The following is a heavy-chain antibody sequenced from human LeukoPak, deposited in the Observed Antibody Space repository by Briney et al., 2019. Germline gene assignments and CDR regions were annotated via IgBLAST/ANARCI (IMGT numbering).Heavy chain of an antibody. J-gene: IGHJ3*02. Sequence: RTGGSLRLSCAASGFTFSSYAMNWVRQAPGKGLEWVSSISSSSTYIHYADSVKGRFTISRDNAKNSLYLQMDSLRAEDTAVYYCARDDYYHLLTGHFDDAFDIWGQGKMVTVSS. D-gene: IGHD3-9*01. V-gene: IGHV3-21*01. CDR3: ARDDYYHLLTGHFDDAFDI. CDR1: GFTFSSYA. CDR2: ISSSSTYI.